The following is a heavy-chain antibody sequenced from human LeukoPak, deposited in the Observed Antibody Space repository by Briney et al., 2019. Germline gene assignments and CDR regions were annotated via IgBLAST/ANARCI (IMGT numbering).Heavy chain of an antibody. Sequence: SETLSLTCTVPGGSISSYNWSWIRQPPGKGLEWIGYIYYSESTKYNPSLKSRVTISVDTSKNQFSLKLSSVTAADTAVYYCARSYGDYEWYYYYYMDVWGKGTTVTV. CDR2: IYYSEST. D-gene: IGHD4-17*01. J-gene: IGHJ6*03. CDR3: ARSYGDYEWYYYYYMDV. CDR1: GGSISSYN. V-gene: IGHV4-59*01.